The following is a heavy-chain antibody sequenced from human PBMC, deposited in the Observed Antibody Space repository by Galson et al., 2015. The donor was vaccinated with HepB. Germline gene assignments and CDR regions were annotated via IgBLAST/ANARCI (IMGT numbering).Heavy chain of an antibody. V-gene: IGHV3-23*01. J-gene: IGHJ4*02. Sequence: SLRLSCAASGFTFSSQPMSWVRQAPGKGLEWVSVISDNAVSTYYADSVKGRFTISRDNSKNTLYLQMDSLRAEDTALYYCAKKRGYCSGTRCYGPTDYWGQGTLVTVSS. D-gene: IGHD2-2*01. CDR3: AKKRGYCSGTRCYGPTDY. CDR1: GFTFSSQP. CDR2: ISDNAVST.